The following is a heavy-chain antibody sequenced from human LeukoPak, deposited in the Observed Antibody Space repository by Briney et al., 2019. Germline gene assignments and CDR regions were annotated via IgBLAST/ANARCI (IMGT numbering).Heavy chain of an antibody. CDR1: GGSISSSSYY. D-gene: IGHD4-17*01. J-gene: IGHJ1*01. V-gene: IGHV4-39*07. Sequence: PSETLSLTCTVSGGSISSSSYYWGWVRQPPGTGLEWIGSIYNSGSTNYNPSLKSRVTISVDTSKNQFSLKLTSVTAADTAVYYCARMEDYGDEEYFQHWGQGTLVTVSS. CDR3: ARMEDYGDEEYFQH. CDR2: IYNSGST.